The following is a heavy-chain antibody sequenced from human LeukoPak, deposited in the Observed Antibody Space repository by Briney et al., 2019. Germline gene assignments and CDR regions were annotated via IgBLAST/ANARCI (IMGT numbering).Heavy chain of an antibody. D-gene: IGHD2-15*01. CDR3: AKATVTSCIGAFCCPFDS. CDR1: GFTVTDNY. CDR2: IYSGGDT. V-gene: IGHV3-53*01. J-gene: IGHJ4*02. Sequence: GGSLRLSCAVSGFTVTDNYMSWVRQAPGKGLEWVSVIYSGGDTYYADSVKGRFTISRDNSKNTLYLQMNSLRAEDTAIYYCAKATVTSCIGAFCCPFDSWGQGTLVTVSS.